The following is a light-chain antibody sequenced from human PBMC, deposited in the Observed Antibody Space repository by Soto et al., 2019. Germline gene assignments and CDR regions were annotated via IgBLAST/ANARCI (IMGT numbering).Light chain of an antibody. CDR3: QQTYSSLLT. CDR1: QIIDKY. Sequence: DIRMTQSPSSLSASVGDRVTITCRASQIIDKYLNWYQQKPGNAPRLLIYGASGLRSGVPSRFSGSGSGTDFTLTINSLQPEDFATYYCQQTYSSLLTFGGGTKVEIK. CDR2: GAS. V-gene: IGKV1-39*01. J-gene: IGKJ4*01.